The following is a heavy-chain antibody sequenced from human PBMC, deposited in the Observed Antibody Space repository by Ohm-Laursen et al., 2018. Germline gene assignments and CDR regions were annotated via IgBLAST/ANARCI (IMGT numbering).Heavy chain of an antibody. Sequence: GSLRLSCAASGFTFSSYEMNWVRQAPGKGLEWVSYISSSGSTIYYADSVKGRFTISRDNAKNSLYLQMNSLRAEDTAVYYCARDLADYYGSGSYSFKYYGMDVWGQGTTVTVSS. J-gene: IGHJ6*02. CDR2: ISSSGSTI. CDR3: ARDLADYYGSGSYSFKYYGMDV. D-gene: IGHD3-10*01. V-gene: IGHV3-48*03. CDR1: GFTFSSYE.